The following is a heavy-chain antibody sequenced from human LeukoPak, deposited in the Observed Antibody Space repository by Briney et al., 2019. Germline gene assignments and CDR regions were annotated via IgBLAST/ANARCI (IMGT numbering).Heavy chain of an antibody. CDR2: ISSSGSTI. J-gene: IGHJ4*02. CDR1: GFTFSDYY. Sequence: PGGSLRLSCAASGFTFSDYYMSWIRQAPGKGLEWVSYISSSGSTIYYADSVKGRFTISRDNAKNSLYLQMNSLRAEDTAVYYCARDLYYGDYSGSLDYWGQGTLVTVSS. CDR3: ARDLYYGDYSGSLDY. V-gene: IGHV3-11*01. D-gene: IGHD4-17*01.